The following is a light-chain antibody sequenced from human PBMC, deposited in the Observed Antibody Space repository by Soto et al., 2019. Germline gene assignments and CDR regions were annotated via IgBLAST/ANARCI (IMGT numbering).Light chain of an antibody. CDR2: GAS. Sequence: EIVLTQSPGTLSLSPGERATLSCRASQTVSNNYLAWYQQKPGQAPRLFIYGASTRATGIPDRFSGSGSGTDSTLTISRLEPEDFAVYYCQQYGSSRTFGQGTKVEIK. CDR1: QTVSNNY. CDR3: QQYGSSRT. V-gene: IGKV3-20*01. J-gene: IGKJ1*01.